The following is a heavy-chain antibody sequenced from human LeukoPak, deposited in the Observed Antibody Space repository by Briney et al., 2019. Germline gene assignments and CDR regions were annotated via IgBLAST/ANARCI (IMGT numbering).Heavy chain of an antibody. D-gene: IGHD3-22*01. Sequence: GGSLRLSCAASGFTFSTYNIHWVRQAPGKGLEWVSSLSSDSSSIYYADSVKGRFTISRDNAKNSLYLHMNSLRDEDTAVYYCARDRSLNYYDTSGYLWYFDYWGQGTLVTVSS. CDR2: LSSDSSSI. J-gene: IGHJ4*02. CDR1: GFTFSTYN. V-gene: IGHV3-21*01. CDR3: ARDRSLNYYDTSGYLWYFDY.